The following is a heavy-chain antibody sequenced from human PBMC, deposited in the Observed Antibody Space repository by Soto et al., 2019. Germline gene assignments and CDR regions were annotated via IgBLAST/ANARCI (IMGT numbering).Heavy chain of an antibody. D-gene: IGHD3-22*01. V-gene: IGHV3-15*01. CDR1: GFTFSNAW. CDR2: IKSKTDGGTT. CDR3: TTETYYYDSSGYTLYYYGMDV. J-gene: IGHJ6*02. Sequence: GGSLRLSCAASGFTFSNAWMSWVRQAPGKGLEWVGRIKSKTDGGTTDYAAPMKGRFTISRDDSKNTLYLQMNSLKTEDTAVYYCTTETYYYDSSGYTLYYYGMDVWGQGTTVTVS.